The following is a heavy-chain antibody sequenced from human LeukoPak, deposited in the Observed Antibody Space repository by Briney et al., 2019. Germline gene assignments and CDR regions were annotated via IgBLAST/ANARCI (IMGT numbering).Heavy chain of an antibody. CDR2: IYSGGST. Sequence: GGSLILSCAASGFTVSSNYMSWVRQAPGKGLEWVSVIYSGGSTYYADSVKGRFTISRDNSKNTLYLQMNSLRAEDTAVYYCAREIRGYSYQYGMDVWGQGTTVTVSS. V-gene: IGHV3-53*01. CDR1: GFTVSSNY. J-gene: IGHJ6*02. D-gene: IGHD5-18*01. CDR3: AREIRGYSYQYGMDV.